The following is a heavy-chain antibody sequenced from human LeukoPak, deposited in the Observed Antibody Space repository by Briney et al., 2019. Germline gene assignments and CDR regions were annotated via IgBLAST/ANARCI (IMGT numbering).Heavy chain of an antibody. CDR3: ARAAAGTSGFDP. J-gene: IGHJ5*02. V-gene: IGHV4-30-4*08. CDR2: IYSSGIT. CDR1: GGSISSDNYY. Sequence: SETLSLTCTVSGGSISSDNYYWNWIRQPPGKGLEWIGYIYSSGITYYNPSLKSRAIISVETSKNQFSLKLNSATAADTAVYYCARAAAGTSGFDPWGQGTLVTVSS. D-gene: IGHD6-13*01.